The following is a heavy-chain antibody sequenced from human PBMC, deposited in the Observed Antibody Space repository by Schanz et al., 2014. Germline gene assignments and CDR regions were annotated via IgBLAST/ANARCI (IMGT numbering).Heavy chain of an antibody. CDR3: AKTLFPGGTQTFGN. CDR2: ITGASDHI. D-gene: IGHD2-8*02. Sequence: EVQLLESGGGLIQPGGSLRLSCAASGFIFGSSVMAWVRQAPGKGLEWVSGITGASDHIDYAESVKGRFTISRDNSKSTLYVEMSSLRVEDTAVYYCAKTLFPGGTQTFGNWGRGTLVTVSS. CDR1: GFIFGSSV. J-gene: IGHJ4*02. V-gene: IGHV3-23*01.